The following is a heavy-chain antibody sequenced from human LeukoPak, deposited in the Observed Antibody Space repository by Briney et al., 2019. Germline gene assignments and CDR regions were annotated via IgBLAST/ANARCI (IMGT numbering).Heavy chain of an antibody. Sequence: SETLSLTCTVSGGSISSYYWSWIRQPPGKGPEWIGYIYYSGSTYYNPSLKSRVTISVDTSKNQFSLKLSSVTAADTAVYYCARLNYSGYDPSFDYWGQGTLVTVSS. D-gene: IGHD5-12*01. V-gene: IGHV4-59*08. J-gene: IGHJ4*02. CDR1: GGSISSYY. CDR3: ARLNYSGYDPSFDY. CDR2: IYYSGST.